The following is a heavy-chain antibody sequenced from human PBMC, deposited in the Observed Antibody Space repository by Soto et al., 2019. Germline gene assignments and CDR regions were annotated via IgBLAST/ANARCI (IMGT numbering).Heavy chain of an antibody. D-gene: IGHD4-17*01. V-gene: IGHV1-2*06. Sequence: GASVKVSCKASGYSLSDYHIHWVRQAPGQGLEWMGRINPNTGGTDYAQNFQGSVTMTRDTSISTAYMELNRLRSDDTAVYYCARESDFRDYRGFYFYAIDVWGQGTTVTAP. CDR2: INPNTGGT. J-gene: IGHJ6*02. CDR1: GYSLSDYH. CDR3: ARESDFRDYRGFYFYAIDV.